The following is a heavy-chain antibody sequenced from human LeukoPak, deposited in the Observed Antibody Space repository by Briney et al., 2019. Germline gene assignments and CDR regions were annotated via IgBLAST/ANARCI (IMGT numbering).Heavy chain of an antibody. V-gene: IGHV1-2*02. J-gene: IGHJ4*02. Sequence: GASVKVSCKASGYIFTYHYIHLVRQAPGQGLEWMGWINPNSDGTKYAQKFQDRATMTRDTSISTAYMELSSLRSDDTAVYYCARDAGDPNFDYWGQGTLVTVSS. CDR1: GYIFTYHY. D-gene: IGHD7-27*01. CDR3: ARDAGDPNFDY. CDR2: INPNSDGT.